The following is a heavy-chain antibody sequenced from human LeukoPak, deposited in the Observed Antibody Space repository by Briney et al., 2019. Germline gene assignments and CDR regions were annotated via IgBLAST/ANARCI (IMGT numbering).Heavy chain of an antibody. Sequence: PGGALRLSRAGSGFTFSTYCLHWVRPAPGKGLEWVAFIRYDGNNKYLADSLKGRFTIPRDNAKNSLYLQMNSLRAEETAVYCCAREYVLYYDRSGYVGYWGQGTLVTVYS. D-gene: IGHD3-22*01. CDR1: GFTFSTYC. V-gene: IGHV3-30*02. CDR3: AREYVLYYDRSGYVGY. CDR2: IRYDGNNK. J-gene: IGHJ4*02.